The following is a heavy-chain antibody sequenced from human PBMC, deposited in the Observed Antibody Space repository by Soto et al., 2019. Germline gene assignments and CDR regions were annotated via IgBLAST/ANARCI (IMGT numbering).Heavy chain of an antibody. J-gene: IGHJ4*02. D-gene: IGHD3-22*01. CDR2: IYHSGST. CDR1: GGSISSSNW. CDR3: ARSHSYYYDSSGYYYPGYFDY. Sequence: SETLSLTCAVSGGSISSSNWWSWVRQPPGKGLEWIGEIYHSGSTNYNPSLKSRVTISVDKSKNQFSLKLSSVTAADTAVYYCARSHSYYYDSSGYYYPGYFDYWGQGTLVTVSS. V-gene: IGHV4-4*02.